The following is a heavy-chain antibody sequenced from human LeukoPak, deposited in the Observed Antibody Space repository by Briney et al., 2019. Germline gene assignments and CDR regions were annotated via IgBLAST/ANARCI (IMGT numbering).Heavy chain of an antibody. CDR3: ARGLHE. Sequence: GGSLRLSCAASGFTFSRYWMHWVRQAPGKGLVWVSRINSDGSSTNYADSVKGRFTISRDNTKNTLYLQMNSLKTEDTAEYYCARGLHEWGQGTLVTVSS. V-gene: IGHV3-74*01. J-gene: IGHJ4*02. CDR2: INSDGSST. CDR1: GFTFSRYW.